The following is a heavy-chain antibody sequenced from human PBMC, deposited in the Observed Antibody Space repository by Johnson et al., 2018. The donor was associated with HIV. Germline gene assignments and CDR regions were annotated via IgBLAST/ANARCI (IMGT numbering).Heavy chain of an antibody. J-gene: IGHJ3*02. D-gene: IGHD3-9*01. CDR1: GFTFSSYG. Sequence: QVQLVESGGGVVQPGGSLGVSCVASGFTFSSYGMHWVRQAPGKGLEWVAFIRYDGSNKYYADSVKGRFTISRDNSKNTLYLQMNSLRAEDTAVCYCAQGYYDILTGYYDAFDIWGQGTMVMVSS. CDR2: IRYDGSNK. CDR3: AQGYYDILTGYYDAFDI. V-gene: IGHV3-30*02.